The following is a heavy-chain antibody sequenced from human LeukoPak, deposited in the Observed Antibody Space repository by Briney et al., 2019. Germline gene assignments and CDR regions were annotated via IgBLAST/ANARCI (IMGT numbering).Heavy chain of an antibody. J-gene: IGHJ4*02. CDR3: ARGPNYGDRVDYFDY. CDR1: GFIFRNNW. V-gene: IGHV3-7*01. Sequence: RPGGALRHSCRASGFIFRNNWMSGVPQVTGRGLEWVAHIKQGGNEKHYVDSVEGRFTLSRDDSKNSLYLQMNSLRVDDSAVYYCARGPNYGDRVDYFDYWGQGTLVTVS. D-gene: IGHD4-17*01. CDR2: IKQGGNEK.